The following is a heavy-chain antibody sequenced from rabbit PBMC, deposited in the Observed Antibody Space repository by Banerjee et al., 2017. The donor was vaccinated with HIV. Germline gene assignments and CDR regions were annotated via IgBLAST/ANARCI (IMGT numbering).Heavy chain of an antibody. J-gene: IGHJ4*01. CDR2: IYTDSGIT. CDR1: GFSFSSSYY. D-gene: IGHD2-1*01. CDR3: ARHKHYDDYLDL. Sequence: QSLEESGGDLVQPEGSLTLTCTASGFSFSSSYYMCWVRQAPGKGLEWIACIYTDSGITYYASWAKGRFTISKTSSTVDLQMTSLTAADTATYFCARHKHYDDYLDLWGPGTLVTVS. V-gene: IGHV1S40*01.